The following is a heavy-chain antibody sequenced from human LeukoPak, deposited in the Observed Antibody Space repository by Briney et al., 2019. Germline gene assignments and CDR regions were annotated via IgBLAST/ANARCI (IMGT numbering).Heavy chain of an antibody. CDR3: TRHESPPCGSPSYYKPPLARTWFDP. CDR1: GGPISSSSYY. CDR2: IYYSGST. D-gene: IGHD3-10*01. V-gene: IGHV4-39*01. Sequence: SEPLSLTCTVSGGPISSSSYYWRSVRQPPAKVLEWIGSIYYSGSTYYNPYLKSRVTISVDTSKNQFTLKLSSVTAADTAVYYCTRHESPPCGSPSYYKPPLARTWFDPWGEGTLVTVSS. J-gene: IGHJ5*02.